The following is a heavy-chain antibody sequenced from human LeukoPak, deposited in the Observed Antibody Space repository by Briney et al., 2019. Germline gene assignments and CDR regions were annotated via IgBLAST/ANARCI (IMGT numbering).Heavy chain of an antibody. J-gene: IGHJ4*02. CDR1: GFTFSNYG. V-gene: IGHV3-23*02. D-gene: IGHD3-10*02. CDR3: TRGMLRQPPDY. CDR2: ISDSGGST. Sequence: GGSLRLSCAASGFTFSNYGMSWVRQAPGKGLEWVSGISDSGGSTKYEVSVKGRFTISRDNYKDTLYLQMNSLRVEDTAIYYCTRGMLRQPPDYWGQGMLVTVSS.